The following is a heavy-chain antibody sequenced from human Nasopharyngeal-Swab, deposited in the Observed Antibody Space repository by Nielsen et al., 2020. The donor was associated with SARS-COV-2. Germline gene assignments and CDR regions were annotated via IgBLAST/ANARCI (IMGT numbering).Heavy chain of an antibody. CDR1: GFTFTDYW. Sequence: GESLKISCTVFGFTFTDYWMHWLRQSPGKGPVWLSRIDNDGSSTTYADSVRGRFTISRDNARNTLFLQLHSLRAEDTAVYYCARESYSWSWYGPDYWGQGTQVTVSS. V-gene: IGHV3-74*03. CDR2: IDNDGSST. CDR3: ARESYSWSWYGPDY. D-gene: IGHD1-26*01. J-gene: IGHJ4*02.